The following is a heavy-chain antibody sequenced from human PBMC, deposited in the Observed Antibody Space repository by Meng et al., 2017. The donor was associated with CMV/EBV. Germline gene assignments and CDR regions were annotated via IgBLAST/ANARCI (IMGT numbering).Heavy chain of an antibody. J-gene: IGHJ6*02. CDR1: GFTFGSYG. Sequence: GESLKISCAASGFTFGSYGMHWVRQAPGKGLEWVAFIRYDGSNKYYADSVKGRFTTSRDNSKNTLYLQMNSLRAEDTAVYYCAKEAAMVTGDYYYYYYGMDVWGQGTTVTVSS. CDR2: IRYDGSNK. V-gene: IGHV3-30*02. D-gene: IGHD5-18*01. CDR3: AKEAAMVTGDYYYYYYGMDV.